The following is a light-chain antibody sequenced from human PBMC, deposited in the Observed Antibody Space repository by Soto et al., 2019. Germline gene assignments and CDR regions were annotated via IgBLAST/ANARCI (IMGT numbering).Light chain of an antibody. J-gene: IGKJ2*01. CDR3: QQYGGSPRT. CDR1: QSVSSSY. CDR2: GAS. V-gene: IGKV3-20*01. Sequence: EIVLTQSPGTLSLSPGERATLSCRASQSVSSSYLAWYQQKPGQAPRLLIYGASTRATGIPDRFSGSGSGTDFPLTISRLEPEDFAVYYCQQYGGSPRTFGQGTKLEIK.